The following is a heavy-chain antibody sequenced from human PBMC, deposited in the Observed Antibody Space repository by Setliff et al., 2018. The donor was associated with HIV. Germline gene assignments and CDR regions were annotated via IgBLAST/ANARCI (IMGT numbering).Heavy chain of an antibody. CDR1: GDSVSSRSYY. J-gene: IGHJ4*02. Sequence: PSETLSLTCTVSGDSVSSRSYYWSWIRQPPGKGLEWIGEINHSGSTNYNPSLKSRVTISVDTSKNQFSLKLSSVTAADTAVYYCASLPPLYDSSGYYFDYWGQGTLVTVSS. CDR3: ASLPPLYDSSGYYFDY. CDR2: INHSGST. V-gene: IGHV4-39*01. D-gene: IGHD3-22*01.